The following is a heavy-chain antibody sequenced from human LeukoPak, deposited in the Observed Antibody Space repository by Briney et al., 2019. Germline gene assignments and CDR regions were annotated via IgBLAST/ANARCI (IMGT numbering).Heavy chain of an antibody. CDR1: GYTFTRYY. D-gene: IGHD1-1*01. J-gene: IGHJ3*02. V-gene: IGHV1-69*13. CDR3: ATGTQGAFDI. Sequence: GASVEVSCKASGYTFTRYYMHWVRQAPGQGLEWMGGIIPIFGTANYAQKFQGRVTITADESTSTAYMELSSLRSEDTAVYYCATGTQGAFDIWGQGTMVTVSS. CDR2: IIPIFGTA.